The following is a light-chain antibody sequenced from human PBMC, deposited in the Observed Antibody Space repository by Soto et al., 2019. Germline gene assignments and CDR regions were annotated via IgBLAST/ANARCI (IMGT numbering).Light chain of an antibody. Sequence: QPVLTQPASVSGSPGQSITISCTGTSSDIGSYNLVSWYRQHPGKAPKLRIYEVTKRPSGVSDRFSASKSGNTASLTISGLQTEDEADYYCCSYAGSTTVVFGGGTKVTVL. J-gene: IGLJ2*01. CDR1: SSDIGSYNL. CDR2: EVT. CDR3: CSYAGSTTVV. V-gene: IGLV2-23*02.